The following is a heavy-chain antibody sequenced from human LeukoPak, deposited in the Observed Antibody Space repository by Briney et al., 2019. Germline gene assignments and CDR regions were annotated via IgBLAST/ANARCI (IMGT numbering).Heavy chain of an antibody. Sequence: SETLSLTCTVSGYSISSGYYWGWIRQPPGKGLEWIGSIYHSGSTYYNPSLKTRVTISVDTSKNQFSLKLSPVTAADTAVYYCARGVIGPDYWGQGTLVTVSS. CDR2: IYHSGST. CDR1: GYSISSGYY. CDR3: ARGVIGPDY. V-gene: IGHV4-38-2*02. D-gene: IGHD3-22*01. J-gene: IGHJ4*02.